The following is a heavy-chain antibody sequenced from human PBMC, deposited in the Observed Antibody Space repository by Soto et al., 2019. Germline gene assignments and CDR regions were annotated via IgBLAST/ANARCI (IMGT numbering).Heavy chain of an antibody. CDR1: GGTFSGYA. CDR2: IIPIFGTA. V-gene: IGHV1-69*13. D-gene: IGHD6-13*01. CDR3: ARAVGSVGIIAAQGWFDP. Sequence: SVKVSCKASGGTFSGYAISWLRQAPGQGLEWMGGIIPIFGTANYAQKFQGRVTITADESTSTAYMELSSLRSEDTAVYYCARAVGSVGIIAAQGWFDPWGQGTLVTVSS. J-gene: IGHJ5*02.